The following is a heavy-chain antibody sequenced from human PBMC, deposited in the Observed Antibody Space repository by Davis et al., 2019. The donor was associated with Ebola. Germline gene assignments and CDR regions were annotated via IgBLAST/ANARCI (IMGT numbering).Heavy chain of an antibody. CDR2: MYYSGST. J-gene: IGHJ3*02. CDR1: GGSISSSY. V-gene: IGHV4-59*01. D-gene: IGHD4-17*01. Sequence: SETLSLTCTVSGGSISSSYWSWIRQPPGKGLEWIGYMYYSGSTDYNPSLQSRVTISVDTSKNQFSLRLSSVTAADTAVYYCARDADGYGDYGAFDIWGQETMVTVSS. CDR3: ARDADGYGDYGAFDI.